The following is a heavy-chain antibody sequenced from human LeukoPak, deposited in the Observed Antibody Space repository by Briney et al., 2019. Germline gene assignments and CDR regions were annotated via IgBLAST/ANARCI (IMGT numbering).Heavy chain of an antibody. CDR3: ARVALASRVSDY. D-gene: IGHD3-3*02. CDR1: GFTFSSYW. CDR2: IKQEGSEK. Sequence: GGSLRLSCAASGFTFSSYWMGWVRQAPGKGLEWVANIKQEGSEKYYVDSVKGRFTISKDNAKNSLYLQMNSLRVEDTAVYYCARVALASRVSDYWGQGTLVTVSS. V-gene: IGHV3-7*01. J-gene: IGHJ4*02.